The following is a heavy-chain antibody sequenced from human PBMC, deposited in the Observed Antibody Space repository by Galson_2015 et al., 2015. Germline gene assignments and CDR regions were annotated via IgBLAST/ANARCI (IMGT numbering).Heavy chain of an antibody. CDR2: ISGSGGST. V-gene: IGHV3-23*01. J-gene: IGHJ4*02. CDR1: GFTFSSYA. D-gene: IGHD3-3*01. CDR3: AKDTRYDFWSGSRTLGY. Sequence: SLRLSCAASGFTFSSYAMSWVRQAPGKGLEWVSDISGSGGSTYYADSVKGRFTISRDNSKNTLYLQMNSLRAEDTAVYYCAKDTRYDFWSGSRTLGYWGQGTLVTVSS.